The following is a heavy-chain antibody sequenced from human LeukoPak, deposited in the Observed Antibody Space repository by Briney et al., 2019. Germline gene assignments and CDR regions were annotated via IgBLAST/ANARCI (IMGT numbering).Heavy chain of an antibody. CDR1: GFTFSNAW. CDR3: AGDLAAAAGSY. V-gene: IGHV3-21*01. D-gene: IGHD6-13*01. CDR2: ISSSSSYI. J-gene: IGHJ4*02. Sequence: GGSLRLSCTASGFTFSNAWMNWVRQAPGKGLEWVSSISSSSSYIYYADSVKGRFTISRDNAKNSLYLQMNSLRAEDTAVYYCAGDLAAAAGSYWGQGTLVTVSS.